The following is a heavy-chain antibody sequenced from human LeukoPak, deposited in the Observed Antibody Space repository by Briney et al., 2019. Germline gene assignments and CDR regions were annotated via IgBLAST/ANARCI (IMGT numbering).Heavy chain of an antibody. V-gene: IGHV1-8*01. D-gene: IGHD3-16*01. CDR1: GYTFTSYD. CDR2: MNPNSGNT. Sequence: ASVKVSCKSSGYTFTSYDINWVRQAPGQGLEWMGWMNPNSGNTGYAQKFQGRVNMTRNTSISTAYMELSSLRSEDTAVYYCSTFILTSDYWGQGTLVTVSS. CDR3: STFILTSDY. J-gene: IGHJ4*02.